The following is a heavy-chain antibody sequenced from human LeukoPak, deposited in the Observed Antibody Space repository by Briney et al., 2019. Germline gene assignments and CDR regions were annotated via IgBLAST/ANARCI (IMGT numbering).Heavy chain of an antibody. V-gene: IGHV3-49*04. CDR2: IRSKAYGGTT. J-gene: IGHJ3*02. CDR3: TRDEPLNFFDCSSTSCYHNAFDI. CDR1: GFTFGDYA. D-gene: IGHD2-2*01. Sequence: RAGGSLRLSCTASGFTFGDYAMSWVRQAPGKGLEWVGFIRSKAYGGTTEYAASVKGRFTISRDDSKSIAYLQMNSLKTEDTAVYYCTRDEPLNFFDCSSTSCYHNAFDIWGQGTMVTVSS.